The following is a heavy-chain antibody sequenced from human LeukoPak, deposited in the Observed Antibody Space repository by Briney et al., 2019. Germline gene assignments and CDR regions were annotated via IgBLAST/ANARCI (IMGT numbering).Heavy chain of an antibody. Sequence: GGSLRLSCAASGFTFSSYGMHWVRQAPGKGLEWVAVISYDGSNKYYADSVKGRFTISRDNSKNTLYLQMNSLRAEDTAVYYCAKDMALVVVTDNGMDVWGQGTTVTVSS. CDR1: GFTFSSYG. CDR3: AKDMALVVVTDNGMDV. D-gene: IGHD2-21*02. V-gene: IGHV3-30*18. CDR2: ISYDGSNK. J-gene: IGHJ6*02.